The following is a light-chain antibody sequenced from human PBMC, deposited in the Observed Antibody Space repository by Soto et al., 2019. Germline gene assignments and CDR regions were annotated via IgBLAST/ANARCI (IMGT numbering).Light chain of an antibody. J-gene: IGKJ5*01. CDR1: QSIDNF. CDR2: DAS. Sequence: EYVLTQSPATLSLSAGERATLSCRASQSIDNFLAWYQQRPGQAPRLLIYDASNRATGIPPRFSGSGSGTDFTLTISSLEPEDFALYYCQQRRDWPITFGQGTRLEIK. CDR3: QQRRDWPIT. V-gene: IGKV3-11*01.